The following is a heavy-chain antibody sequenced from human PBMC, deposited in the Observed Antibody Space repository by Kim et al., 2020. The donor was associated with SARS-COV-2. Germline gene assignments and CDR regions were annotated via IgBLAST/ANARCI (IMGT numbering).Heavy chain of an antibody. J-gene: IGHJ6*02. Sequence: SQTLSLTCAISGDSVSSNSAAWNWIRQSPSRGLEWLGRTYYRSKWYNYYAVSVKSRITINPDTSKNHFSLQLNSVTPEDTAVYYCARDRWDGVLVGITRYYYGMDVWGQETTVTVSS. V-gene: IGHV6-1*01. CDR2: TYYRSKWYN. CDR3: ARDRWDGVLVGITRYYYGMDV. D-gene: IGHD3-3*01. CDR1: GDSVSSNSAA.